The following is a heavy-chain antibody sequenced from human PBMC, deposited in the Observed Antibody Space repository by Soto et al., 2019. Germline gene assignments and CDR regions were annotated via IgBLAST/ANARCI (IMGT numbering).Heavy chain of an antibody. J-gene: IGHJ5*02. D-gene: IGHD2-21*01. CDR1: GLTFRSYW. Sequence: EVQLVESGGGLVQPGESLRLSCAASGLTFRSYWMHWVRQAPGKGLVWVSRINTAGSVAMYVDSVKGRFTISRDNAKNTLYLHTNSLIAEDTAVYYCVRDMQLWRLEPWGQGTLVTVSS. V-gene: IGHV3-74*03. CDR2: INTAGSVA. CDR3: VRDMQLWRLEP.